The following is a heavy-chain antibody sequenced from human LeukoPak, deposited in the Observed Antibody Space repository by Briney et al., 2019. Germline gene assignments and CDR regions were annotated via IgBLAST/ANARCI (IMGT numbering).Heavy chain of an antibody. J-gene: IGHJ3*02. CDR1: GGSISSSSYY. Sequence: SETLSLTCTVSGGSISSSSYYWGWIRQPPGKGLEWIGSIYYSGSTYYNPSLKSRVTISVDTSKNQFSLKLSSVTAADTAVYYCARHLIGSSDDAFDIWGQGTMVTVSS. CDR2: IYYSGST. CDR3: ARHLIGSSDDAFDI. D-gene: IGHD1-26*01. V-gene: IGHV4-39*01.